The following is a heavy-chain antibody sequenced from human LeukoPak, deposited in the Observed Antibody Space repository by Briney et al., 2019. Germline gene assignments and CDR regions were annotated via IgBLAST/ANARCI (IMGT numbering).Heavy chain of an antibody. CDR2: ISGSGGST. Sequence: GRSLRLSCAASGFTFSSYAMSWVRQAPGKGLEWVSAISGSGGSTYYADSVKGRFTISRDNSKNTLYLQMNSLRAEDTAVYYCAKSVGSMSDAFDIWGQGTMVTVSS. CDR1: GFTFSSYA. CDR3: AKSVGSMSDAFDI. V-gene: IGHV3-23*01. D-gene: IGHD3-10*01. J-gene: IGHJ3*02.